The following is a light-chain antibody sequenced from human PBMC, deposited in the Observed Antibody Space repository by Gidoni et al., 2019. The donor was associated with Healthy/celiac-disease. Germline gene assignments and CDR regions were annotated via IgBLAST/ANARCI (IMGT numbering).Light chain of an antibody. V-gene: IGKV1-39*01. CDR3: QQSYSTPLYT. Sequence: DIQMTQSPSSLSASVGDRVTITCRASQSISSSLNWYHQKPGKAPKLLIYAASSLQSGVPSRFSGSGSGTDFTLTISRLQPEDFATYYCQQSYSTPLYTFGQGTKLEIK. J-gene: IGKJ2*01. CDR1: QSISSS. CDR2: AAS.